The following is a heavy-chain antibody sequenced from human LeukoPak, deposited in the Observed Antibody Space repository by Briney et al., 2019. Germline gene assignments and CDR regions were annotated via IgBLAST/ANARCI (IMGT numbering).Heavy chain of an antibody. CDR1: GITFSTFG. V-gene: IGHV3-30*02. Sequence: GESLRLSCAASGITFSTFGMHWVRQAPGKGLEWVAFIRYDGRNEYYADSVKGRFTISRDNSKNTLYVQMTSLRAEDTAVYYCARPYYYDSSGYYSISAFDIWGQGTMVTVSS. CDR2: IRYDGRNE. J-gene: IGHJ3*02. CDR3: ARPYYYDSSGYYSISAFDI. D-gene: IGHD3-22*01.